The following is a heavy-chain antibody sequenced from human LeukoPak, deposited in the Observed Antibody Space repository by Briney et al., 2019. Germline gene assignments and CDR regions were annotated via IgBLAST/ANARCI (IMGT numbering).Heavy chain of an antibody. D-gene: IGHD1-26*01. Sequence: GASVRVSCKASGYTSTSYGISWVRQAPGQGLDWMGWISAYNGNTNYAQKLQGRVTMTTDTSTSTAYMELRSLRSDDTAVYYCARVLTNRGSDFLQKYYFDNWGQGTLVTVSS. V-gene: IGHV1-18*01. CDR3: ARVLTNRGSDFLQKYYFDN. J-gene: IGHJ4*02. CDR1: GYTSTSYG. CDR2: ISAYNGNT.